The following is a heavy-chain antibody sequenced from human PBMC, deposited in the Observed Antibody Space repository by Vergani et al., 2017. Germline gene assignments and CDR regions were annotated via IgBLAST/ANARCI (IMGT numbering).Heavy chain of an antibody. Sequence: QVQLQESGPGLVKPSETLSLTCTVSGYSISSGYYWGWIRQPPGKGLEWIGSIYHSGSTYYNPSLKSRVTISVDTSKNQFSLKLSSVTAADTAVYYCARDGPYYYGSGSYYGTFDHWGQGTLVTVSS. D-gene: IGHD3-10*01. CDR2: IYHSGST. V-gene: IGHV4-38-2*02. J-gene: IGHJ4*02. CDR1: GYSISSGYY. CDR3: ARDGPYYYGSGSYYGTFDH.